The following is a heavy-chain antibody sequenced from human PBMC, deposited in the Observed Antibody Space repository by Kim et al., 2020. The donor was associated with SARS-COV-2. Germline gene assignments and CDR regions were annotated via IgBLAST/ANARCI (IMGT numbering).Heavy chain of an antibody. D-gene: IGHD2-2*03. V-gene: IGHV1-2*02. CDR3: ATWIPVPAGRVPY. CDR2: INGKSGGT. J-gene: IGHJ4*02. CDR1: GYTFSDYH. Sequence: ASVKVSCKASGYTFSDYHIHWVRQAPGQGPEWMAWINGKSGGTEYSQMFQGRVAVTRDTSISTAYMDLSGLMSDDTAVYYCATWIPVPAGRVPYWGQGTLVTVST.